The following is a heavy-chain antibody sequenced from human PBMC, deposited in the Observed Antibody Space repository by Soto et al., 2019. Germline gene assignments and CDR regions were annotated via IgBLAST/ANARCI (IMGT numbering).Heavy chain of an antibody. V-gene: IGHV3-21*01. CDR2: ISSSSSYI. Sequence: PGGSLTLSCAASGFTFSSYSMNWVRQAPGKGLEWVSSISSSSSYIYYADSVKGRFTISRDNAKNSLYLQMNSLRAEDTAVYYCARDHDTYYDILTGYSLGYYGMDVWGQGTTVTVSS. CDR3: ARDHDTYYDILTGYSLGYYGMDV. CDR1: GFTFSSYS. D-gene: IGHD3-9*01. J-gene: IGHJ6*02.